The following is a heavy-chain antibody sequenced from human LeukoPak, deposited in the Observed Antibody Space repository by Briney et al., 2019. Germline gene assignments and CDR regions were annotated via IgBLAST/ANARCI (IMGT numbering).Heavy chain of an antibody. Sequence: ASVKVSCKASGYTFTGYYMHWVRQAPGQGLEWMGRINPNSGGTNYAQKLQGRVTMTTDTSTSTAYMELRSLRSDDTAVYYCARSDQLLTPSDAFDIWGQGTMVTVSS. J-gene: IGHJ3*02. CDR1: GYTFTGYY. V-gene: IGHV1-2*06. D-gene: IGHD2-2*01. CDR2: INPNSGGT. CDR3: ARSDQLLTPSDAFDI.